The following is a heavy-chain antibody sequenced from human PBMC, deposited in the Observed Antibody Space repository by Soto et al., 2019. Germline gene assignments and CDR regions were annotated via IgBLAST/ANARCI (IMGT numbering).Heavy chain of an antibody. Sequence: GGSLRLSCAASGFTFSSYGMHWVRQAPGKGLEWVAVISYDGSNKYYADSVKGRFTISRDNSKNTLYLQMNSLRAEDTAVYYCAKESDRFLEWLLYCLGPQVNYYGMDVWGQGTTVTVSS. D-gene: IGHD3-3*01. CDR3: AKESDRFLEWLLYCLGPQVNYYGMDV. CDR2: ISYDGSNK. J-gene: IGHJ6*02. V-gene: IGHV3-30*18. CDR1: GFTFSSYG.